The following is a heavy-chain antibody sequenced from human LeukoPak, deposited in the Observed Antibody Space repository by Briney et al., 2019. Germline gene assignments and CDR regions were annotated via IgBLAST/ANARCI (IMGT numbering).Heavy chain of an antibody. V-gene: IGHV4-34*01. CDR1: GGSFSGCY. Sequence: SETLSLTCAVYGGSFSGCYWTCIRQAPGKGLEWIGEINHSGSTNYNPSLKSRVTISVDTSKNQFSLKVNSVTAADTAVYYCASFRWGVGFEYWGQGTLVTVSS. J-gene: IGHJ4*02. D-gene: IGHD3-16*01. CDR3: ASFRWGVGFEY. CDR2: INHSGST.